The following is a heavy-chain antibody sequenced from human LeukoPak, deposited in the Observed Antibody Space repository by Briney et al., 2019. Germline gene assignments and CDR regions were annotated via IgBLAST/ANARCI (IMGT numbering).Heavy chain of an antibody. Sequence: GGSLRLSCAASGFTFSSYGMHWVRQAPGKGLEWEAVISYDGSNKYYADSVKGRFTISRDNSKNTLYLQMNSLRAEDTAVYYCAKVATEYYFDYWGQGTLVTVSS. CDR1: GFTFSSYG. V-gene: IGHV3-30*18. CDR2: ISYDGSNK. D-gene: IGHD2-15*01. J-gene: IGHJ4*02. CDR3: AKVATEYYFDY.